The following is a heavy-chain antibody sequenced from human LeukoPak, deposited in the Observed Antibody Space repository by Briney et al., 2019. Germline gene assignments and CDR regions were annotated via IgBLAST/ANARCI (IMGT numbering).Heavy chain of an antibody. V-gene: IGHV4-39*01. J-gene: IGHJ4*02. CDR1: GGSISSSIYY. CDR3: ARSPYYYDSSGSAFYLDY. Sequence: SETLSLTCTVSGGSISSSIYYWGWIRQPPGKGLEWIGSIYYSGSTYYNPSLKSRVTISVDTSKNQFSLKLSSVTAADTAVYYCARSPYYYDSSGSAFYLDYWGQGTLVTVSS. CDR2: IYYSGST. D-gene: IGHD3-22*01.